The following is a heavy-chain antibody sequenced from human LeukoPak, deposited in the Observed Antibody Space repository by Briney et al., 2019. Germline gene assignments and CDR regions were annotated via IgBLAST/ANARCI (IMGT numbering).Heavy chain of an antibody. Sequence: ASVKVSCKTSGYTFTTYYMHWVRQAPGQGLEWMGIINPNGGSTTYAPEFLDRLTITRDTSTSTVYMELSSLRSEDTAVYYCARAGSSGWYYFDYWGQGTLVTVSS. CDR1: GYTFTTYY. CDR3: ARAGSSGWYYFDY. J-gene: IGHJ4*02. D-gene: IGHD6-19*01. CDR2: INPNGGST. V-gene: IGHV1-46*01.